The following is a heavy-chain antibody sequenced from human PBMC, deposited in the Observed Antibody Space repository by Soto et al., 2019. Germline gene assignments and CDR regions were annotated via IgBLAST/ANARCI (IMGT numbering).Heavy chain of an antibody. Sequence: GESLKISCKGSGYSFTSYWIGWVRQMPGKGLEWMGIIYPGDSDTRYSPSFQGQVTISADKSISTAYLQWSSLKASDTAMYYCARPAYCSGGSCETEWVDIWGQGTMVTVSS. CDR3: ARPAYCSGGSCETEWVDI. D-gene: IGHD2-15*01. CDR1: GYSFTSYW. V-gene: IGHV5-51*01. CDR2: IYPGDSDT. J-gene: IGHJ3*02.